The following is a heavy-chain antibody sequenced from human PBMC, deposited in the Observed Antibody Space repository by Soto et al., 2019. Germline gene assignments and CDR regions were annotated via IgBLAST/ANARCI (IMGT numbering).Heavy chain of an antibody. J-gene: IGHJ6*02. CDR2: IYPGDSDT. CDR3: ARRQLGYYYYGMDV. CDR1: AYSFTIYW. V-gene: IGHV5-51*01. Sequence: GESLKVSCKCSAYSFTIYWIGWVRQLPGKGLEWMGIIYPGDSDTRYSPSFQGQVTISADKSISTAYLQWSSLKASDTAMYYCARRQLGYYYYGMDVWGQGTTVTVSS. D-gene: IGHD6-6*01.